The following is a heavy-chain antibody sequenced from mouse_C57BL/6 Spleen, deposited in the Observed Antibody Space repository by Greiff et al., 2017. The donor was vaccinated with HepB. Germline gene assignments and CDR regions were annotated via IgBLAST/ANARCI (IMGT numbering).Heavy chain of an antibody. CDR1: GFTFSSYA. D-gene: IGHD2-4*01. CDR3: ARDPPIYYDPYFDY. Sequence: EVQGVESGGGLVKPGGSLKLSCAASGFTFSSYAMSWVRQTPEKRLEWVATISDGGSYTYYPDNVKGRFTISRDNAKNNLYLQMSHLKSEDTAMYYCARDPPIYYDPYFDYWGQGTTLTVSS. V-gene: IGHV5-4*01. CDR2: ISDGGSYT. J-gene: IGHJ2*01.